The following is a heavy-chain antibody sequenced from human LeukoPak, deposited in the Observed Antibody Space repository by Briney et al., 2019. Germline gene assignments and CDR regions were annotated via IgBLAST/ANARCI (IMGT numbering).Heavy chain of an antibody. CDR3: ARPYYYDSRIDP. V-gene: IGHV4-30-4*01. CDR1: GGSISSGDYY. Sequence: PSETLSLTCTVSGGSISSGDYYWSWFRQPPGKGLEWIAYMYYSGSTYYNPSLKSRVTMSADTSKNQLSLKLSSVTAADTAVYYCARPYYYDSRIDPWGQGILVTVSS. D-gene: IGHD3-22*01. J-gene: IGHJ5*02. CDR2: MYYSGST.